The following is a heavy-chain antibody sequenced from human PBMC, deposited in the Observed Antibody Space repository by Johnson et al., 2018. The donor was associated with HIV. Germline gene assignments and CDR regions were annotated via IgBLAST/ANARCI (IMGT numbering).Heavy chain of an antibody. CDR3: ASGSGSYLSAFDI. J-gene: IGHJ3*02. D-gene: IGHD1-26*01. V-gene: IGHV3-20*04. CDR2: INWNGGST. CDR1: GFTFDNYG. Sequence: VQLVESGGGVVQPGKSLRLSCAASGFTFDNYGVSWVRQAPGKGLEWVSGINWNGGSTGYADSVKGRFTISRDNAKNSLYLQMNSLRAEDTALYYCASGSGSYLSAFDIWGQGTMVTVSS.